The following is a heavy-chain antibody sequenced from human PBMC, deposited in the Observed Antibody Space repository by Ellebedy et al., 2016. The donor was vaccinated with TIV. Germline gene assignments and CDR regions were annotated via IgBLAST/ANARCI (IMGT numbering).Heavy chain of an antibody. J-gene: IGHJ4*02. D-gene: IGHD3-10*01. CDR2: INPSGGST. Sequence: ASVKVSCXASGGTFSSYAISWVRQALGQGLEWMGIINPSGGSTSYAQKFQGRVTMTRDTSTSTVYMELSSLRSEDTAVYYCARALMVRGVNDYWGQGTLVTVSS. CDR3: ARALMVRGVNDY. V-gene: IGHV1-46*01. CDR1: GGTFSSYA.